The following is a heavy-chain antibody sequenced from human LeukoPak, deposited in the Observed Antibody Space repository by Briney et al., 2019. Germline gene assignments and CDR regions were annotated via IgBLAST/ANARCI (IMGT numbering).Heavy chain of an antibody. CDR2: INSTGASR. V-gene: IGHV3-23*01. D-gene: IGHD2-8*02. Sequence: GGSLRLSCAASAFTFGDYGMSWVRQAPGKGLEWLSTINSTGASRYYADAVKGRFTISRDNSKETLFLEMNSLMAEDTAVYYCAKDGDTWSPIPYHFDSWGHGTLVTVSS. CDR1: AFTFGDYG. J-gene: IGHJ4*01. CDR3: AKDGDTWSPIPYHFDS.